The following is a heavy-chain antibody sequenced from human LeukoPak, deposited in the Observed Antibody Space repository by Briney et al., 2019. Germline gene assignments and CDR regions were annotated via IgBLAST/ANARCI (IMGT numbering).Heavy chain of an antibody. V-gene: IGHV3-11*05. CDR1: GLTFSDYY. D-gene: IGHD4-17*01. Sequence: PGGSLRLSCAASGLTFSDYYMSWIRQAPGKGLEWVSYISSSSSYTNYADSVKGRFTISRDNAKNSLYLQMNSLRAEDTAVYYCARAYGSAVTTRFDYWGQGTLVTVSS. CDR2: ISSSSSYT. J-gene: IGHJ4*02. CDR3: ARAYGSAVTTRFDY.